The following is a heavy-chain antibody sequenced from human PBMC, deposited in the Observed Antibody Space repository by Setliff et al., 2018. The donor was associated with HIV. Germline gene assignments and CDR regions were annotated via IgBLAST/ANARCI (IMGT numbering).Heavy chain of an antibody. V-gene: IGHV5-51*01. D-gene: IGHD3-22*01. CDR2: IFPADSDT. CDR3: ARHRVDTSMLVVKSPGAFDL. CDR1: GYSFGDYW. Sequence: GESLKISCRGFGYSFGDYWIGWVRQKPGRGLEWMGIIFPADSDTRVSPSFQGQVSISADRSTYAAFLQWTSLKASDTGMYFCARHRVDTSMLVVKSPGAFDLWGQGTLVTVSS. J-gene: IGHJ3*01.